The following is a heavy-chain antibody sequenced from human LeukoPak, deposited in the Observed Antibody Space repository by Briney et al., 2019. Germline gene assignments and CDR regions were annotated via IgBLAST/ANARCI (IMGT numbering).Heavy chain of an antibody. D-gene: IGHD2-2*01. V-gene: IGHV4-59*08. CDR2: IYSSGST. Sequence: SETLSLTCTVSGGSISGYYWSWIRQPPGKGLEWIGYIYSSGSTKYSPSLKSRVTMSVDTSKNQFSLKLTSVTATDTAVYYCARYYCSGTCYHFDYWGQGTLVTVSS. J-gene: IGHJ4*02. CDR3: ARYYCSGTCYHFDY. CDR1: GGSISGYY.